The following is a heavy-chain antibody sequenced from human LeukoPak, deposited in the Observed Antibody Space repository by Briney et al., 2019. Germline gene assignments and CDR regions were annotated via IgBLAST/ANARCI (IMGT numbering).Heavy chain of an antibody. CDR1: GFTFSSYW. CDR2: INSDGSST. V-gene: IGHV3-74*01. J-gene: IGHJ5*02. CDR3: ARGTAARPGWFDP. D-gene: IGHD6-6*01. Sequence: GGSLRLSCAASGFTFSSYWMHWVRQAPGKGLVWVSRINSDGSSTSYADSVKGRFTISRYNAKNTLYLQMNSLRAEDTAVYYCARGTAARPGWFDPWGQGTLVTVSS.